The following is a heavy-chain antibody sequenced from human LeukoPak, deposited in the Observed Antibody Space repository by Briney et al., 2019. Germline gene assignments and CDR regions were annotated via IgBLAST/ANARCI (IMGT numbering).Heavy chain of an antibody. D-gene: IGHD2-15*01. CDR2: INAGNGNT. CDR1: EYTSTNYA. Sequence: ASVKVSCKASEYTSTNYALHWVRQAPGQTLEWMGWINAGNGNTKYSQKFQGRVTITTDTSASTAYMELSSLRSEDTAVYYCASGSCSGGYCLVSDYWGQGTLVTVSS. V-gene: IGHV1-3*01. CDR3: ASGSCSGGYCLVSDY. J-gene: IGHJ4*02.